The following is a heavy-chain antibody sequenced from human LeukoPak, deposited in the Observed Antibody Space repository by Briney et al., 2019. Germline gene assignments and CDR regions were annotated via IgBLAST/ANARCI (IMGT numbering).Heavy chain of an antibody. CDR3: ARDRCGGDCYDTEGWFDP. CDR1: GYTFTGYY. J-gene: IGHJ5*02. V-gene: IGHV1-2*02. D-gene: IGHD2-21*02. Sequence: GASVKVSCKASGYTFTGYYMHWVRQAPGQGLEWMGWINPNSGGTNYAQKFQGRVTMTRDTSISTAYMELSRLRSDDTAVYYCARDRCGGDCYDTEGWFDPWGQGTLVTVSS. CDR2: INPNSGGT.